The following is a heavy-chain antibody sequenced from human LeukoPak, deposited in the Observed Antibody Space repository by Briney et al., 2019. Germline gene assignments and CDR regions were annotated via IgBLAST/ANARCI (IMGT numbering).Heavy chain of an antibody. CDR3: AKGYFDWSPYFDY. J-gene: IGHJ4*02. CDR2: IRYDGSNK. V-gene: IGHV3-30*02. CDR1: GFTFSSYG. D-gene: IGHD3-9*01. Sequence: GGSLRLSCAASGFTFSSYGMHWVRQAPGKGLEWVAFIRYDGSNKYYADSVKGRFTISRGNSKNTLYLQMNSLRAEDTAVYYCAKGYFDWSPYFDYWGQGTLVTVSS.